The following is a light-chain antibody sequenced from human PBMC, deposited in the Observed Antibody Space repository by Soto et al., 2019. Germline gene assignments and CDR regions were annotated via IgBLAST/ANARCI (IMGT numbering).Light chain of an antibody. CDR1: SSNIGAGYD. J-gene: IGLJ2*01. CDR3: QSYDSSLSVVV. CDR2: GNS. V-gene: IGLV1-40*01. Sequence: QSVLTQPPSVSGAPGQSVTISCTGSSSNIGAGYDVHWYQQLPGTAPKLLIYGNSNRPSGVPDRFSGSKSGTSASLAITGLQAEDEADYYCQSYDSSLSVVVFGGRTKLTVL.